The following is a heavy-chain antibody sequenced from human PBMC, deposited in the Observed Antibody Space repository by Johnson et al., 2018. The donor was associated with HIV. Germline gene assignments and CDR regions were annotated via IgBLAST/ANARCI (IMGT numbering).Heavy chain of an antibody. D-gene: IGHD2-8*02. Sequence: VQLVESGGGVVQPGRSLRLSCAASGFTFSNAWMSWVRQAPGKGLEWVGRIKSKTDGGTTDYAAPVKGRFTISRDDSKNTLYLHMNSLRAEDTALYYCARVLGDGYCNGGICYTTAFDVWGQGTIVIVSS. CDR3: ARVLGDGYCNGGICYTTAFDV. V-gene: IGHV3-15*05. J-gene: IGHJ3*01. CDR2: IKSKTDGGTT. CDR1: GFTFSNAW.